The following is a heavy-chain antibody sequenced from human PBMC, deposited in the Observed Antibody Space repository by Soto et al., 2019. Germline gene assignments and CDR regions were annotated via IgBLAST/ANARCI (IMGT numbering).Heavy chain of an antibody. Sequence: GGSLRLSCAASGFTFSTYWVHWFRQAPGKGLMWVSRVNGDGSFTGYADSVKGRFTISRDSAKNTVYLQMNSLRAEDTAIYYCVRGQSAVIGFEYWGQGSLVTVSS. CDR1: GFTFSTYW. CDR2: VNGDGSFT. CDR3: VRGQSAVIGFEY. J-gene: IGHJ4*02. V-gene: IGHV3-74*01. D-gene: IGHD2-21*01.